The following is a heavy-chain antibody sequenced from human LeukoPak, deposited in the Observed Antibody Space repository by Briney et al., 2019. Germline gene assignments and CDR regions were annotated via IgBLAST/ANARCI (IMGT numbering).Heavy chain of an antibody. D-gene: IGHD1-1*01. V-gene: IGHV3-20*04. J-gene: IGHJ4*02. CDR2: ILWSGGST. CDR3: ARGFDWNPEFDY. CDR1: GFTFSSYS. Sequence: SGGSLRLSCAASGFTFSSYSMNWVRQAPGKGLEWVSGILWSGGSTGYADSVKGRFTISRDNAKNSLYLQMNSLRAEDTAVYYCARGFDWNPEFDYWGQGTLVTVSS.